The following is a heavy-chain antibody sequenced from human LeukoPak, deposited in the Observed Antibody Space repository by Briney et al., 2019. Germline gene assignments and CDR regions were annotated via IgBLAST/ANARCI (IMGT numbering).Heavy chain of an antibody. J-gene: IGHJ5*02. CDR3: ARVGATKYNWFDP. V-gene: IGHV1-2*02. D-gene: IGHD1-26*01. CDR2: INPNSGGT. Sequence: ASVKVSCKASGYTFTGYYMHWVRQAPGQGLEWMGWINPNSGGTNYAQKFQGRVTMTRDTSISTAYMELSRLRSDDTAVYYCARVGATKYNWFDPWGQGTLVTVSS. CDR1: GYTFTGYY.